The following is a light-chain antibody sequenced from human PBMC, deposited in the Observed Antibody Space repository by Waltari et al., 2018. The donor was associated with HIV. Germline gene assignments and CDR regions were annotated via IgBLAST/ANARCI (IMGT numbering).Light chain of an antibody. Sequence: QSVLTQPPSASGAPGPTVTISCSGSTSNVEPQWVYWYQQLPGTAPKPLIYRNYQRPSGVPDRFSSSKSGASASLIISGLRSEDEADYFCGVWDSTLKQWLFGGRTKLTVL. V-gene: IGLV1-47*01. CDR2: RNY. J-gene: IGLJ3*02. CDR3: GVWDSTLKQWL. CDR1: TSNVEPQW.